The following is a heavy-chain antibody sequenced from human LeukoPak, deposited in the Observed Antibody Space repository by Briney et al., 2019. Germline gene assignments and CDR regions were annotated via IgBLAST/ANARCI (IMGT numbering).Heavy chain of an antibody. CDR3: ARGGGATPVLYYFDY. D-gene: IGHD2-15*01. CDR2: IYHTGNT. CDR1: GYSISSGYY. Sequence: PSDTLSLTCAVAGYSISSGYYWAWIRQPPGRGLEWIANIYHTGNTYYDPSLNNRVTMSVDTSKNQFSLRLSSVTAADTAVYYCARGGGATPVLYYFDYWGQGTLLTVSS. J-gene: IGHJ4*02. V-gene: IGHV4-38-2*01.